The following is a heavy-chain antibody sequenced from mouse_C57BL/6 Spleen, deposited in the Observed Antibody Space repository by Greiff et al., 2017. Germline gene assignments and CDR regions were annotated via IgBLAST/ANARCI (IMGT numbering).Heavy chain of an antibody. CDR3: ARAKGYGSSYAMDY. Sequence: VQLQQPGAELVKPGASVKMSCKASGYTFTSYWITWVKQGPGQGLEWIGDIYPGSGSTNYNEKFKSKATLTVDTSSSTAYMQLSSLTSEDSAVYYCARAKGYGSSYAMDYWGQGTSVTVSS. V-gene: IGHV1-55*01. CDR2: IYPGSGST. J-gene: IGHJ4*01. D-gene: IGHD1-1*01. CDR1: GYTFTSYW.